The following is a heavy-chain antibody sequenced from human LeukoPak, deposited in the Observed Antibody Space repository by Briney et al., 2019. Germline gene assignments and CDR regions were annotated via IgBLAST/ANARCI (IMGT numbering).Heavy chain of an antibody. CDR2: IRQDGSEK. CDR3: ARTRGGATPPVDY. J-gene: IGHJ4*02. V-gene: IGHV3-7*01. Sequence: PGGSLRLSCAASGFTFSSYWMSWVRQAPGKGLEWVANIRQDGSEKYYVDSVKGRFTISRDNAKNSLYLQMNSLRAEDTAVYYCARTRGGATPPVDYWGQGTLVTVSS. D-gene: IGHD5-12*01. CDR1: GFTFSSYW.